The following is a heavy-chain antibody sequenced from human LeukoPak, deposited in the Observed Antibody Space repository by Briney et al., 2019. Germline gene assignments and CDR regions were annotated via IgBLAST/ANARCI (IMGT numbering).Heavy chain of an antibody. V-gene: IGHV3-53*01. CDR2: IYSGGST. J-gene: IGHJ3*02. CDR1: GFTFSSYG. Sequence: GESLRLSCAASGFTFSSYGMTWVRQAPGKGLEWVSVIYSGGSTYSADSVQGRFTISRDNSKNTLYLQMNSLRAEDTAVYYCARAGTRGDYDAFDIWGQGTMVTVSS. CDR3: ARAGTRGDYDAFDI. D-gene: IGHD4-17*01.